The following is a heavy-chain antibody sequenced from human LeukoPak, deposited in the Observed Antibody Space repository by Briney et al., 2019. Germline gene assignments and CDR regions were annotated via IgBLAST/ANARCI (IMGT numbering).Heavy chain of an antibody. Sequence: GGSLRLSRAASGFTFSGYEMNWVRQGPRKGLEWVSYISSGSTIYDADSVKGRFTISRDNAKNSLYLQMNSLRAEDTAVYYCARESIAVAGAPFDYWGQGTLVTVSS. V-gene: IGHV3-48*03. D-gene: IGHD6-19*01. CDR3: ARESIAVAGAPFDY. J-gene: IGHJ4*02. CDR1: GFTFSGYE. CDR2: ISSGSTI.